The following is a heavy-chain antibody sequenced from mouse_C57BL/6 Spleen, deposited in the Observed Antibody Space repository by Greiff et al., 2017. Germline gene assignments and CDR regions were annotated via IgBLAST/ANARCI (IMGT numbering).Heavy chain of an antibody. CDR1: GFTFSSYG. V-gene: IGHV5-6*01. CDR3: ERGGGDYFDY. CDR2: ISSGGSYT. Sequence: EVQLVESGGDLVKPGGSLKLSCAASGFTFSSYGMSWVRQTPDKRLEWVATISSGGSYTYSPDSVKGRFTISRDNATNTLYLQLSKLKDEYTAIYYYERGGGDYFDYWGQGTTLTVSS. J-gene: IGHJ2*01.